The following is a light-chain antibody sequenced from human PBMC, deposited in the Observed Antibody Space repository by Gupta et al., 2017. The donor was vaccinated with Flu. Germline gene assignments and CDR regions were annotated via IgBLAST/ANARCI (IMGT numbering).Light chain of an antibody. J-gene: IGKJ1*01. CDR1: QSVRSSY. V-gene: IGKV3-20*01. Sequence: EIVLTQSPGTLSLSPGERATLSCRASQSVRSSYLAWYQQKPGQAPRLLIYGASSRDTGIPDRFSGSGSGTDFTLTISRLEPEDFAVYYCQQYGSSPSTFGQGTKVEIK. CDR2: GAS. CDR3: QQYGSSPST.